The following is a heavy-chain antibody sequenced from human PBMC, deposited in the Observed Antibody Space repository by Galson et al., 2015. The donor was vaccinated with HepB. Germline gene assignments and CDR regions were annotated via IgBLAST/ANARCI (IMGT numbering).Heavy chain of an antibody. CDR1: GFTFSSYG. V-gene: IGHV3-30*18. D-gene: IGHD2-15*01. Sequence: SLRLSCAASGFTFSSYGMHWVRQAPGKGLEWAAVISYDGSNKYYADSVKGRFTISRDNSKNTLYLQMNSLRAEDTAVYYCAKARDRRYCSGGSCYTGGYYYGMDVWGQGTTVTASS. CDR3: AKARDRRYCSGGSCYTGGYYYGMDV. CDR2: ISYDGSNK. J-gene: IGHJ6*02.